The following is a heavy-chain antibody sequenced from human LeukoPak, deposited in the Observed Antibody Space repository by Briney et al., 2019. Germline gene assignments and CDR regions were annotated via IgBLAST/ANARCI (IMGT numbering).Heavy chain of an antibody. CDR3: ARDTTPTGGDAFDI. Sequence: KPSETLSLTCTVSGGSVSSGSYYWSWIRQPPGKGLEWIGYIYYSGSTNYNPSLKSRVTISVDTSKNQFSLKLSSVTAADTAVYYCARDTTPTGGDAFDIWGQGTVVTVSS. V-gene: IGHV4-61*01. CDR1: GGSVSSGSYY. CDR2: IYYSGST. J-gene: IGHJ3*02. D-gene: IGHD1-14*01.